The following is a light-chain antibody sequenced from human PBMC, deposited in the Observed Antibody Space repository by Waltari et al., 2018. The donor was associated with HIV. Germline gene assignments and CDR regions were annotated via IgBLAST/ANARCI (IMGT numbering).Light chain of an antibody. CDR1: SSDVGSYNL. V-gene: IGLV2-23*02. CDR2: EVS. J-gene: IGLJ3*02. Sequence: QSALTQPASVSGSPGQSITISCTGTSSDVGSYNLVSWYQQHPGKAPKLMIEEVSKRPSGVSNRFSGSKSGNTASLTISGLQAEDEAEYYCCSYAGSSTVGVFGGGTKLTVL. CDR3: CSYAGSSTVGV.